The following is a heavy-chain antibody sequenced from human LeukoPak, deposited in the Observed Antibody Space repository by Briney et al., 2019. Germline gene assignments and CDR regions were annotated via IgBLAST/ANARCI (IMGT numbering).Heavy chain of an antibody. V-gene: IGHV1-24*01. J-gene: IGHJ4*02. D-gene: IGHD3-16*01. CDR3: AREGLGELTLDC. CDR1: GYTLTELS. Sequence: ASVKVSCKVSGYTLTELSMHWVRQAPGKGLEWMGSFDPEEGETVYAQKFQGRVTMTEDTSTDTAYMELSSLRSEDTAVYYCAREGLGELTLDCWGQGTLVTVSS. CDR2: FDPEEGET.